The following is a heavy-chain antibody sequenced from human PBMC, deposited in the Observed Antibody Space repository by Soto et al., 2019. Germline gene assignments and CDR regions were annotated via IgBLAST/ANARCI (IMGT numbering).Heavy chain of an antibody. V-gene: IGHV3-23*01. D-gene: IGHD2-8*01. CDR3: AKDHRYFTSGNWYPRVGY. CDR1: GFTFSTYA. CDR2: ISVSGGNT. Sequence: QSGGSLRLSCEGSGFTFSTYAMSWIRQAPGKGPEWVSAISVSGGNTYYADSVKGRFTISRDNSRNTLYLQMDSLRAEDTAIYYCAKDHRYFTSGNWYPRVGYWGQGTLVPVSS. J-gene: IGHJ4*02.